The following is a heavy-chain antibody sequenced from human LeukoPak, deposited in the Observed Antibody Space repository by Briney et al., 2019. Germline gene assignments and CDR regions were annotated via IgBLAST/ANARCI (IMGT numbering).Heavy chain of an antibody. D-gene: IGHD2-21*02. CDR3: ARVHIVVVTAIGFDY. V-gene: IGHV1-18*01. CDR1: GYTFTSYG. J-gene: IGHJ4*02. Sequence: ASVKVSCKASGYTFTSYGISWVRQAPGQGLEWMGWTSAYNGNTNYAQKLQGRVTMTTDTSTSTAYMELRSLRSDDTAVYYCARVHIVVVTAIGFDYWGQGTLVTVSS. CDR2: TSAYNGNT.